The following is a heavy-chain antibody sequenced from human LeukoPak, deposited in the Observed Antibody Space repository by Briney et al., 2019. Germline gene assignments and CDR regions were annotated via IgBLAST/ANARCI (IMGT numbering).Heavy chain of an antibody. CDR1: GGSISSYY. J-gene: IGHJ6*03. V-gene: IGHV4-59*12. CDR2: IYYSGST. D-gene: IGHD5-18*01. CDR3: ARDSGIQLWPTYYYYYYYMDV. Sequence: KSSETLSLTCNVSGGSISSYYWSWIRQPPGKGLEWIGYIYYSGSTNYNPSLKSRVTISVDTSKNQFSLKLSSVTAADTAVYYCARDSGIQLWPTYYYYYYYMDVWGKGTTVTISS.